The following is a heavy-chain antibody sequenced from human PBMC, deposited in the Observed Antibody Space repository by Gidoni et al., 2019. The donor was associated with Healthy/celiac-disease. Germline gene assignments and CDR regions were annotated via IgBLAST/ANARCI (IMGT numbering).Heavy chain of an antibody. CDR3: ARDESSTSCIPHEV. CDR2: ISYDGSNK. Sequence: QVQLVESGGGVVQPGRSLGLSCAASGFTFRSYAMHWVRQAPGKGLEWVAVISYDGSNKYYADSVNGRFTISRDNSKNTLYLQMNSLRAEDTAVYYCARDESSTSCIPHEVWGQGTLVTVSS. D-gene: IGHD2-2*01. J-gene: IGHJ4*02. V-gene: IGHV3-30*04. CDR1: GFTFRSYA.